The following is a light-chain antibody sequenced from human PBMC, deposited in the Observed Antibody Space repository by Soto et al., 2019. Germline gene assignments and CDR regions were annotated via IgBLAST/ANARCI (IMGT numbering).Light chain of an antibody. CDR3: HKYGSSPRT. Sequence: EIVLTQSPGALSLSPGDRATLSCRTSQSVNSKYLAWYQQRPGQAPRLLIYAASSRAAGIPDRFSGSGSGTDFALAIIRLEPEESGMFYCHKYGSSPRTFGQGTKLEIK. J-gene: IGKJ2*02. CDR2: AAS. V-gene: IGKV3-20*01. CDR1: QSVNSKY.